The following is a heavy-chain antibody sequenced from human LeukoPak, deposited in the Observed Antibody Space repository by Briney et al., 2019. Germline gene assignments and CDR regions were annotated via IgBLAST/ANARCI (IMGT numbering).Heavy chain of an antibody. J-gene: IGHJ6*02. V-gene: IGHV1-69*04. CDR2: IIPILGIA. CDR1: GGTFSSYA. Sequence: SVKASCKASGGTFSSYAISWVRQAPGQGLEWMGRIIPILGIANYAQKFQGRVTITADKSTSTAYMELSSLRSEDTAVYYCARDLEQQLSKEGYYYYGMDVWGQGTTVTVSS. CDR3: ARDLEQQLSKEGYYYYGMDV. D-gene: IGHD6-13*01.